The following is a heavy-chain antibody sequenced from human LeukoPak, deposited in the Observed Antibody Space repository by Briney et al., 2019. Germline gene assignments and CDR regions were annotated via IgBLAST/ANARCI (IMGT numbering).Heavy chain of an antibody. D-gene: IGHD6-13*01. CDR3: GRDLAPYSSSWYDAWCAFDI. J-gene: IGHJ3*02. Sequence: GASVKVSCKASGYTFTGYYMHWVRQAPGQGLEWMGWINPNSGGTNYAQKFQGRVTMTRDTSISTAYMELSRLRSDDTAVYYCGRDLAPYSSSWYDAWCAFDIWGQGTMVTVSS. CDR1: GYTFTGYY. V-gene: IGHV1-2*02. CDR2: INPNSGGT.